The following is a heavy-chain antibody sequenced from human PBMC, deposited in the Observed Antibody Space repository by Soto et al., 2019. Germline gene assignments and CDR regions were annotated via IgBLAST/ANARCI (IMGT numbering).Heavy chain of an antibody. V-gene: IGHV1-18*01. Sequence: ASVKVSCKASGYTFTSYGISWVRQAPGQGLEWMGWISAYNGNTNYAQKLQGRVTMTTDTSTSTAYMELRSLRSDDTAVYYCARDQGGSSWWPRYYYGMDVWGQGTTVTVSS. J-gene: IGHJ6*02. CDR2: ISAYNGNT. CDR3: ARDQGGSSWWPRYYYGMDV. CDR1: GYTFTSYG. D-gene: IGHD6-6*01.